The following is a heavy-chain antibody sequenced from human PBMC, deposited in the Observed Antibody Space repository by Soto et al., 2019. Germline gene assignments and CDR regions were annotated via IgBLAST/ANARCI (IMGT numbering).Heavy chain of an antibody. Sequence: EVQLVESGGGLVQPGRSLRLSCAASGFTFDDYAMHWVRQAPGKGLEWVSGISWNSGSIGYADSVKGRFTISRDNAKSSLYLQMNSVRAEDTALYYCAKDRVSAAGTYYWYFDLWGRGTLVTVSS. CDR2: ISWNSGSI. CDR3: AKDRVSAAGTYYWYFDL. CDR1: GFTFDDYA. J-gene: IGHJ2*01. V-gene: IGHV3-9*01. D-gene: IGHD6-13*01.